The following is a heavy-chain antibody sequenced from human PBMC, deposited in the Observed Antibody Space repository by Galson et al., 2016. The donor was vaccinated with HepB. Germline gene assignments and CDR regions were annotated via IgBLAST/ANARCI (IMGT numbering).Heavy chain of an antibody. D-gene: IGHD3-10*01. CDR3: TRDEIRGVIRFDH. J-gene: IGHJ4*02. V-gene: IGHV3-33*01. Sequence: SLRLSCAASGIPFSISGMHWVRQAPGKGLEWVAMIWSDGSSEYYADSVKGRFTISRDNAKNSLYLQMNSLTVEDTAVYYCTRDEIRGVIRFDHWGQGTLVAVSS. CDR2: IWSDGSSE. CDR1: GIPFSISG.